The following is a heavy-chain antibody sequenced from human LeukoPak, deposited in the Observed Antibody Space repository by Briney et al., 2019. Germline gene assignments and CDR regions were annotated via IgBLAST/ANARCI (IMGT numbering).Heavy chain of an antibody. V-gene: IGHV4-30-4*01. CDR3: AAYCSSSSCYGYFPH. D-gene: IGHD2-2*01. J-gene: IGHJ1*01. CDR2: ISHSGAT. CDR1: GGSVSSGDYY. Sequence: SQTLSLTCTVSGGSVSSGDYYWSWIRQSPEKVLEWIGYISHSGATHCNPSLKSRIAISLDTSRQHFSLKMTSVTAADTAIYFCAAYCSSSSCYGYFPHWGQGALVTVSS.